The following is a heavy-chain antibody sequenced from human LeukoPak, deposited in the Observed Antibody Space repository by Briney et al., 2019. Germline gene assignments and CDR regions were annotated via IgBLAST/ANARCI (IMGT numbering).Heavy chain of an antibody. J-gene: IGHJ4*02. CDR1: GYTFTSYG. V-gene: IGHV1-18*01. CDR3: ARDGGVPAAMWRIFDY. CDR2: ISAYNGNT. Sequence: GASVKVSCKASGYTFTSYGISRVRQAPGQGLEWMGWISAYNGNTNYAQKLQGRVTMTTDTSTSTAYMELRSLRSDDTAVYYCARDGGVPAAMWRIFDYWGQGTLVTVSS. D-gene: IGHD2-2*01.